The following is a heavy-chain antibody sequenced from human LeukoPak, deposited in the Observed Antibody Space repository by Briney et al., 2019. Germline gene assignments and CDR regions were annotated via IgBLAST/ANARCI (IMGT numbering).Heavy chain of an antibody. CDR1: GGSFSGYY. V-gene: IGHV4-34*01. J-gene: IGHJ4*02. CDR3: ARPIRN. CDR2: INHSGST. Sequence: PSETLSLTCSVSGGSFSGYYWTWIRQPPGKGLEWIGEINHSGSTTYHPSFKSRVTISVDTSKNQSSLSLSSVTAADTAVYYCARPIRNWGQGTMVIVSS.